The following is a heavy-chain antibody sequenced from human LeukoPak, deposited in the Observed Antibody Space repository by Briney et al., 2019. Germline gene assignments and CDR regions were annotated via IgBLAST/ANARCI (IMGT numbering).Heavy chain of an antibody. Sequence: SVKVSCKASGGTFNSYAISWVRQAPGQGLEWMGGIIPIFGTANYAQKFQGRVTITADESTSTAYMELSSLRSEDTAVYYCASRITIFGVVIMDYYYGMDVWGQGTTVTVSS. CDR2: IIPIFGTA. CDR3: ASRITIFGVVIMDYYYGMDV. J-gene: IGHJ6*02. CDR1: GGTFNSYA. D-gene: IGHD3-3*01. V-gene: IGHV1-69*13.